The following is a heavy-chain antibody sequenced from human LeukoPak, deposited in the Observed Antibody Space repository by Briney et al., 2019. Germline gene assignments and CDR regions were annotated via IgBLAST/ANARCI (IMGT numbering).Heavy chain of an antibody. V-gene: IGHV3-30*04. D-gene: IGHD4-17*01. Sequence: GGSLRLSCAASGFTFSSYAMHCVRQAPGKGLEWVAVISYDGSNKYYADSVKGRFTISRDNSKNTLYLQMNSLRAEDTAVYYCARVLESQSEMTTVSVAGDYYYGMDVWGKGTTVTVSS. CDR1: GFTFSSYA. CDR3: ARVLESQSEMTTVSVAGDYYYGMDV. J-gene: IGHJ6*04. CDR2: ISYDGSNK.